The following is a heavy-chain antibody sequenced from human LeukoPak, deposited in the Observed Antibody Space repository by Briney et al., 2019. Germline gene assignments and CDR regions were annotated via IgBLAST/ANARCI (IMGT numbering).Heavy chain of an antibody. J-gene: IGHJ6*03. CDR1: GGTFSSYA. CDR3: ARNSVCRSAPGYYYYYMDV. D-gene: IGHD3-16*01. V-gene: IGHV1-69*05. CDR2: IIPIFGTA. Sequence: SVKVSCKASGGTFSSYAISWVRQAPGQGLEWMGGIIPIFGTANYAQKFQGRVTITTDESTSTAYMELSSLRSEDTAVYYCARNSVCRSAPGYYYYYMDVWGKGTTVTVSS.